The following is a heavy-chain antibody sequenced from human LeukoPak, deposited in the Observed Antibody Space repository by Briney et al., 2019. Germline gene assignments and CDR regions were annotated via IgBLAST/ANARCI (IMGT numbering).Heavy chain of an antibody. V-gene: IGHV4-34*01. D-gene: IGHD5-12*01. Sequence: SETLSLTCAVYGGSFSGYYWSWIRQPPGKGLEWIGEINHSGSTNYNPSLKSRVTISVDTSKNQFSLKLSSVTAADTAVYYCARYGYSAYDRDLDHWGQGALVTVSS. CDR2: INHSGST. J-gene: IGHJ4*02. CDR1: GGSFSGYY. CDR3: ARYGYSAYDRDLDH.